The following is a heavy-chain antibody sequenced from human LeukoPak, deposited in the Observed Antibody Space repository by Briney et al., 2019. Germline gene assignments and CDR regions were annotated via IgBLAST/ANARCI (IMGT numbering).Heavy chain of an antibody. V-gene: IGHV4-38-2*02. CDR1: GYSIRNGYY. D-gene: IGHD3-22*01. CDR3: ARGLYYYDSSGYSPFDH. Sequence: SETLSLTCTVSGYSIRNGYYWGWIRQPPGKGLEWIASTYYNGNTYYNPSLKSRVTISADMSKNQFSLNLSSLTAADTAVYYCARGLYYYDSSGYSPFDHWGQGTLVTVSS. CDR2: TYYNGNT. J-gene: IGHJ4*02.